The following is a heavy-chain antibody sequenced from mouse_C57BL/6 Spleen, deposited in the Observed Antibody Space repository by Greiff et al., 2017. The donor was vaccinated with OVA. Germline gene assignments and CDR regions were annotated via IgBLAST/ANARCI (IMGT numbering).Heavy chain of an antibody. V-gene: IGHV10-3*01. CDR2: IRSKSSNYAT. J-gene: IGHJ1*03. D-gene: IGHD2-4*01. Sequence: EVMLVESGGGLVQPKGSLKLSCAASGFTFNTYAMHWVRQAPGKGLEWVARIRSKSSNYATYYADSVKARFTISRDDSQSMLYLQMNNLKTEDTAMYYCVRAYDYDEDWYFDVWGTGTTVTVSS. CDR3: VRAYDYDEDWYFDV. CDR1: GFTFNTYA.